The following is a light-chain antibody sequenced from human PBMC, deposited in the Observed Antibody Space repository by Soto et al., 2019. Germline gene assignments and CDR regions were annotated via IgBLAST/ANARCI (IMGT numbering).Light chain of an antibody. CDR1: QDISDY. CDR3: QHYDGPPWT. CDR2: SAS. J-gene: IGKJ3*01. V-gene: IGKV1-27*01. Sequence: DIQVTRSPSSLSASVGDRVTIACRASQDISDYLAWYQQKPGQVPKLLISSASALQSGVPSRFRGSASGTDFTLTITGLQPDDFATYYCQHYDGPPWTFGPGKKVDI.